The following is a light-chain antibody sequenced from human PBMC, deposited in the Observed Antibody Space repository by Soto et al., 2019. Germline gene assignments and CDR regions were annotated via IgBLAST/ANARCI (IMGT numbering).Light chain of an antibody. CDR3: QQSYSMPYT. CDR2: AAS. CDR1: QNIATY. V-gene: IGKV1-39*01. J-gene: IGKJ2*01. Sequence: DVQMTQSPSSLSASVGDRVTITCRTSQNIATYLNCYQHKPGRAPNLLIYAASSLQSGVPSRFSGSGSGTDFTLTISRLQPEDFATYYCQQSYSMPYTFVQGTRMEIK.